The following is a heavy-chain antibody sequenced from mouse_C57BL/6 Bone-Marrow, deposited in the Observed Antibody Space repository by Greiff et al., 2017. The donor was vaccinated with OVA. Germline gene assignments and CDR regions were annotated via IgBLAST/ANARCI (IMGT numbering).Heavy chain of an antibody. D-gene: IGHD2-12*01. Sequence: EVKLMESGGGLVKPGGSLKLSCAASGFTFSDYGMHWVRQAPEKGLEWVAYISSGSSTIYYADTVKGRFTISRDNAKNTLFLQMTSLRSEDTAMYYCAIYSLFAYWGQGTLVTVSA. CDR3: AIYSLFAY. V-gene: IGHV5-17*01. CDR2: ISSGSSTI. CDR1: GFTFSDYG. J-gene: IGHJ3*01.